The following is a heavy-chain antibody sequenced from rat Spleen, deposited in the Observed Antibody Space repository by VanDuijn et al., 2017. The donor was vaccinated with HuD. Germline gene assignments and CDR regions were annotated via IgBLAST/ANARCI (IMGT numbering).Heavy chain of an antibody. D-gene: IGHD1-5*01. CDR2: ISYDGSST. J-gene: IGHJ2*01. CDR3: TREYRYYFDY. Sequence: EVQLVESGGGLVQPGSPLKLSCAASGFTFSDYYMAWVRQAPTKGLEWVATISYDGSSTYYRDSVKGRFTISRHNAERTLYLQMDSLRSEDTATYYCTREYRYYFDYWGQGVMVTVSS. CDR1: GFTFSDYY. V-gene: IGHV5-29*01.